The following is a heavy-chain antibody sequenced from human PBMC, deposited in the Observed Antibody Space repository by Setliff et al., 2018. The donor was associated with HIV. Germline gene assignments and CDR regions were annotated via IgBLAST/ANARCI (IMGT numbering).Heavy chain of an antibody. CDR1: GGSISSGNYY. CDR2: IYYSGST. CDR3: ARDGRHDRNRWYVTHQYFKY. V-gene: IGHV4-31*03. Sequence: SETLSLTCTVSGGSISSGNYYWSWVRQHPGKGLEWIGYIYYSGSTYYNPSLKSRVTISVDTSKKQFSLRLSSVTAADTAVYYCARDGRHDRNRWYVTHQYFKYWGQGTLVTVSS. D-gene: IGHD2-15*01. J-gene: IGHJ1*01.